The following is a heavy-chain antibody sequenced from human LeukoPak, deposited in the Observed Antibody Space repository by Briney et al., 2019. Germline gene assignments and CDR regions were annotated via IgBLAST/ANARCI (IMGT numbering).Heavy chain of an antibody. CDR3: ARDYLGGYPDAFDI. CDR2: IKQDGREK. Sequence: GGSLRLSCEASGFRFSTYWMSWVRQAPGKGLEWVANIKQDGREKYYVDSMKGRFTISRDNAKNSLYLQMNSLRAEDTALYYCARDYLGGYPDAFDIWGQGTMVIVS. V-gene: IGHV3-7*01. D-gene: IGHD3-22*01. CDR1: GFRFSTYW. J-gene: IGHJ3*02.